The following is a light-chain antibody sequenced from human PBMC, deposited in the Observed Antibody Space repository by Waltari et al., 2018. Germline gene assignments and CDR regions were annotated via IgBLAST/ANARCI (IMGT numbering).Light chain of an antibody. J-gene: IGKJ4*01. CDR2: DAS. Sequence: EIVLTQSPATLSLSPGERAPLSCRASQSVSSYLAWYQQKPGQAPRLLIYDASNRATGIPARFSGSGSGTDFTLTISSLEPEDFAVYYCQQRSNWPLGTFGGGTKVEIK. CDR1: QSVSSY. CDR3: QQRSNWPLGT. V-gene: IGKV3-11*01.